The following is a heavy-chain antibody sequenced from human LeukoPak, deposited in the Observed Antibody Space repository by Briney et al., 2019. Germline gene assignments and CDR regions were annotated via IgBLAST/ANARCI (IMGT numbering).Heavy chain of an antibody. D-gene: IGHD1-26*01. CDR2: ISSSSNYL. Sequence: GGSLRLSCAVSGFTFSSYDMNWVRQAPGKGLGWVSSISSSSNYLYYADSVKGRFTISRDNAKNSLYLQMNSLRAEDTAVYYCARGVGAHFDYWGQGTLVTVSS. J-gene: IGHJ4*02. CDR3: ARGVGAHFDY. CDR1: GFTFSSYD. V-gene: IGHV3-21*01.